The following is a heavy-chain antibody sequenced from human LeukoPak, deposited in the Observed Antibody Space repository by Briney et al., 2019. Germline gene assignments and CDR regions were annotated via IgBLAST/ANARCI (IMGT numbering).Heavy chain of an antibody. J-gene: IGHJ4*02. Sequence: SQTLSLTCTVSGGSISSGGYYWSWIRQHPGKGLEWIGYIYYSGNTNYNPFLKSRVTISVDTSKRQFSLKLSSVTAADTAVYYCARGGAYWGGQYFDYWGPGSLVTVSS. V-gene: IGHV4-61*08. CDR1: GGSISSGGYY. CDR3: ARGGAYWGGQYFDY. CDR2: IYYSGNT. D-gene: IGHD3-10*01.